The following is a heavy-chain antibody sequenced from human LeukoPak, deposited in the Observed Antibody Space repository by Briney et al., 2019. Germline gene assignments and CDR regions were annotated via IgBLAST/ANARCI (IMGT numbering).Heavy chain of an antibody. D-gene: IGHD1-7*01. CDR2: ISYDGSNK. CDR3: ARDNWNYDY. V-gene: IGHV3-30-3*01. Sequence: PGGSLRLSCAASGFTFSSYAMHWVRQAPGKGLEWVAVISYDGSNKYYADSVKGRFTISRDNSKNTLYLQMNSLRAEDTAVYYCARDNWNYDYWGQGTLVTVSS. J-gene: IGHJ4*02. CDR1: GFTFSSYA.